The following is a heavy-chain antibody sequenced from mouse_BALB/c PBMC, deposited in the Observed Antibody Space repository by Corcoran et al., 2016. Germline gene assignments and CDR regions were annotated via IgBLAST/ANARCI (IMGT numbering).Heavy chain of an antibody. J-gene: IGHJ1*01. CDR1: GYTFTSYV. V-gene: IGHV1S136*01. CDR3: ARSYYGGSYGKFDV. D-gene: IGHD1-1*01. Sequence: EVQLQQSGPELVKPGASVKMSCKASGYTFTSYVMHWVKQKPGQGLEWIGYINPYNDGTKYNEKFKGKATLTSDKSSSTAYMELSSLTSEDSAVYCGARSYYGGSYGKFDVGRAGTTSTVS. CDR2: INPYNDGT.